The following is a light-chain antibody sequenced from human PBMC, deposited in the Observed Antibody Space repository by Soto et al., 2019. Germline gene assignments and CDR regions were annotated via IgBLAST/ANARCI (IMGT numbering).Light chain of an antibody. J-gene: IGKJ4*01. CDR2: NSF. CDR3: QQYNEWTLT. V-gene: IGKV3-15*01. CDR1: GSVSSN. Sequence: EIVLTQSPATLSVSQGERASLSCRASGSVSSNLAWYQQKPGQAPRLRIYNSFTRATGIPARVSGSGSWTEFTLTISSLQFEDFAVYYCQQYNEWTLTFGGGTKVEIK.